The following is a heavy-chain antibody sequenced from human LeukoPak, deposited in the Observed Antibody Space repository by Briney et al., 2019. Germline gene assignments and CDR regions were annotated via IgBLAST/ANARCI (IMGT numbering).Heavy chain of an antibody. D-gene: IGHD3-22*01. CDR2: INPNSGGT. V-gene: IGHV1-2*02. J-gene: IGHJ4*02. Sequence: ASVKVSCKASGYTFSGYYIHWVRQAPGQGLEWMGWINPNSGGTNYAQRFQGRVTMTRDTSISTAYMDLSRLRPDDTAVYYCARVDSTGYYRGRGPIDYWGQGTLVTVPS. CDR3: ARVDSTGYYRGRGPIDY. CDR1: GYTFSGYY.